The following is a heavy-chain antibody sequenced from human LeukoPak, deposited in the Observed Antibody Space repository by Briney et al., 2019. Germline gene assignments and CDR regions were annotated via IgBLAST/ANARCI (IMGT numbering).Heavy chain of an antibody. V-gene: IGHV4-59*08. D-gene: IGHD3-3*01. CDR3: AGHIPEIWSSGYYYGMDV. CDR2: ISYSGSN. CDR1: VGSISNYY. J-gene: IGHJ6*01. Sequence: SETLSLTCTVSVGSISNYYWSWIRQPPGKGLEWIGYISYSGSNNYNPSLRSRVAISEDPSRNQFSLRLNSVTAADTAVYYCAGHIPEIWSSGYYYGMDVGGQGTTVTVSS.